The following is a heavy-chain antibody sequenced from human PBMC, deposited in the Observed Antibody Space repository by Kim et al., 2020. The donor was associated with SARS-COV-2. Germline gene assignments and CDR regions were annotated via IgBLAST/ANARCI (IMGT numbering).Heavy chain of an antibody. Sequence: GGSLRLSCAASGFTFSSYAMHWVRQAPGKGLEWVALISYDGRKKYYADSVKGRFTISRDNSKNTLYLQMNSLRAEDTPVYYCARVDGSGSGMDVWGQGTTVTVSS. CDR3: ARVDGSGSGMDV. V-gene: IGHV3-30*04. D-gene: IGHD3-10*01. J-gene: IGHJ6*02. CDR1: GFTFSSYA. CDR2: ISYDGRKK.